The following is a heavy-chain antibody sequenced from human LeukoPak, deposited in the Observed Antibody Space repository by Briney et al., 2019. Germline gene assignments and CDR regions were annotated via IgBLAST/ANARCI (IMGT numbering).Heavy chain of an antibody. CDR2: INHSGST. D-gene: IGHD4-23*01. CDR1: GGSVSGYY. J-gene: IGHJ6*04. CDR3: ARGGGYYYYGMDV. Sequence: SETLSLTCAVYGGSVSGYYWSWIRQPPGKGLEGIGEINHSGSTNYNPSLKSRVTISVDTSKNQFSLRLSSVTAADTAVYYCARGGGYYYYGMDVWGKGTTVTVSS. V-gene: IGHV4-34*01.